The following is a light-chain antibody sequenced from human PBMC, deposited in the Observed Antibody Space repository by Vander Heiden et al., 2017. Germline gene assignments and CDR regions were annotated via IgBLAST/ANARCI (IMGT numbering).Light chain of an antibody. CDR2: ASS. CDR1: QTIRNS. V-gene: IGKV1-39*01. CDR3: QQSYTTPRT. Sequence: DIRLKASRSSLSASVGDRVTVTCRASQTIRNSLNWYQQKPGTAPRLLLYASSTLQSGVPSRFSGGGSGTDFTLTISDLQPEDFATYFCQQSYTTPRTFGQGTKVEI. J-gene: IGKJ2*01.